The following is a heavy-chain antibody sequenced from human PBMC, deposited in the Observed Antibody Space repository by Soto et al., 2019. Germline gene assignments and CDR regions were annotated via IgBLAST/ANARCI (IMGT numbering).Heavy chain of an antibody. Sequence: PGESLKISCKGSGYIFTNYWIGWVRQMPGKGLEWMGIIYPGDSDTRYSPSFQGQVTISADKSLSTAYLQWSSLKASDTAMYYCARVTCSGGSCYSLVYWGQGTLVTSPQ. CDR3: ARVTCSGGSCYSLVY. V-gene: IGHV5-51*01. CDR2: IYPGDSDT. D-gene: IGHD2-15*01. J-gene: IGHJ4*02. CDR1: GYIFTNYW.